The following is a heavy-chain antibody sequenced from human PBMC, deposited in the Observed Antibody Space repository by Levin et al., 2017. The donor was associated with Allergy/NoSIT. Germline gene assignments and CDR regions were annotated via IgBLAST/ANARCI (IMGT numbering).Heavy chain of an antibody. CDR3: ARYGDYASGYFDY. D-gene: IGHD4-17*01. Sequence: SETLSLTCAVSGGSISSGGYSWSWIRQPPGKGLEWIGYIYHSGSTYYNPSLKSRVTISVDRSKNQFSLKLSSVTAADTAVYYCARYGDYASGYFDYWGQGTLVTVSS. J-gene: IGHJ4*02. V-gene: IGHV4-30-2*01. CDR1: GGSISSGGYS. CDR2: IYHSGST.